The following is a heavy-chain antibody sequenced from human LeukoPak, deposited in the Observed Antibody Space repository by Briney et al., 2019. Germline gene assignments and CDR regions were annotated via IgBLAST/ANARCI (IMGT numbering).Heavy chain of an antibody. V-gene: IGHV3-48*01. J-gene: IGHJ6*03. CDR3: ARFAAGGSYYYYMDV. CDR1: GFTFSSYT. Sequence: GGFLRLFCAASGFTFSSYTMNWVRQPPGKGLEWVSNIGTSSTTIYYADSVKGRFTISRDNAKNSLYLQMNSLRADDAAVYYCARFAAGGSYYYYMDVWGKGTTVTVSS. CDR2: IGTSSTTI. D-gene: IGHD6-25*01.